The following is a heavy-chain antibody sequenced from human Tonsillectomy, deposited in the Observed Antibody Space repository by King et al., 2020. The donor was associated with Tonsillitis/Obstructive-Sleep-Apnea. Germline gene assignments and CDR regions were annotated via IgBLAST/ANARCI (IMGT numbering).Heavy chain of an antibody. Sequence: VQLVESGAEVKKPGESLRISCKGSGYSFTNYWITWVRQMPGKGLEWMGKIDPSDSYSKYSPSFQGHVTISADKSISTAYLQWVSVKASDTAMYYCARHRSSGYLGPAFDLWGQGPMVTVSS. V-gene: IGHV5-10-1*03. CDR2: IDPSDSYS. J-gene: IGHJ3*01. D-gene: IGHD3-22*01. CDR3: ARHRSSGYLGPAFDL. CDR1: GYSFTNYW.